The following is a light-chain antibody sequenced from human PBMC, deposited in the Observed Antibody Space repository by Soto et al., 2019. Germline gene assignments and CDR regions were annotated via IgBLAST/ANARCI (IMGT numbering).Light chain of an antibody. J-gene: IGKJ3*01. CDR2: DAS. V-gene: IGKV1-33*01. CDR1: QDISNY. CDR3: QQYDNLPPL. Sequence: DIRISHSPSSLCASVGDRVTITCQASQDISNYLNWYQQKPGQAPKLLIYDASNLETGVPSRFSGSGSGTDFSFTISTLQPEDIATYYCQQYDNLPPLFGPGTKVDIK.